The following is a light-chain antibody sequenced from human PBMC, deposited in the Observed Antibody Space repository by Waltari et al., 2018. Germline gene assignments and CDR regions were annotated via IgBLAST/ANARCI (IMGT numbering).Light chain of an antibody. J-gene: IGKJ2*01. Sequence: EIVLTQSPATLSLSPGETATLSCRASQSVGTYLAWYQQKPGQAPRLLIYDASNRATGIPDRFRGSGSGTDFTLTISSLEDEDFAVYYCQQRSNWTPHTFGQGARLEIK. CDR3: QQRSNWTPHT. CDR1: QSVGTY. CDR2: DAS. V-gene: IGKV3-11*01.